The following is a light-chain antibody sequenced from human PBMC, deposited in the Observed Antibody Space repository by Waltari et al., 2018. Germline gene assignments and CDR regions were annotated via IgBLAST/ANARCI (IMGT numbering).Light chain of an antibody. V-gene: IGLV2-23*01. CDR2: VDY. J-gene: IGLJ3*02. CDR3: CSYGSGDTWV. Sequence: QSPLTQPASVSGSPGQSITISCTGTSSDVGTYNLVSWYQQHPCKAPKLMIYVDYKPPSGVSKRVSGSKSGNTASLTISGLQGEDEADYYCCSYGSGDTWVFGGGTELAVL. CDR1: SSDVGTYNL.